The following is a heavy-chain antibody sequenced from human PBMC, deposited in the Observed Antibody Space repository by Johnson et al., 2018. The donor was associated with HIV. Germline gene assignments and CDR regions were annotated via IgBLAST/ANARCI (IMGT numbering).Heavy chain of an antibody. V-gene: IGHV3-20*04. D-gene: IGHD6-19*01. J-gene: IGHJ3*02. CDR2: INWNGGSR. CDR3: ARELAVAGTVGAFDI. Sequence: MLLVESGGSVVRPGGSLRLSCAASGFTFDDYGMSWVRQAPGKGLEWVSGINWNGGSRGYADSVKGRFTISRDNAKNSLYLQMNSLRAEDTAVYYCARELAVAGTVGAFDIWGQGTMVTVSS. CDR1: GFTFDDYG.